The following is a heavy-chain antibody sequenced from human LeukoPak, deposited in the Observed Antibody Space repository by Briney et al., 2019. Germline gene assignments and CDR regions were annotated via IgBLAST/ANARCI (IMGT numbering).Heavy chain of an antibody. Sequence: ASVKVSCKVSGYTLTELSMHWVRQAPGKGLEWMGGFDPEDGETIYAQKFQGRVTMTEDTSTDTAYMELSSLRPEDTAVYYCATPHSGPWVYYFDYWGQGTLVTVSS. J-gene: IGHJ4*02. CDR2: FDPEDGET. D-gene: IGHD5-12*01. V-gene: IGHV1-24*01. CDR3: ATPHSGPWVYYFDY. CDR1: GYTLTELS.